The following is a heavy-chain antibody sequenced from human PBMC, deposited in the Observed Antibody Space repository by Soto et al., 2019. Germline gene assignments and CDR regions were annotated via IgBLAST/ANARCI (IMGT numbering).Heavy chain of an antibody. J-gene: IGHJ6*02. CDR3: AKDVRSSTSYYYGMDV. CDR2: ISYDGSNK. Sequence: QVQLVESGGGVVQPGRSLRLSCAASGFTFSSYGMHWVRQAPGKGLEWVAVISYDGSNKYYADSGKGRFTISRDNSKNTLYLQMNSLRAEDTAVYYCAKDVRSSTSYYYGMDVWGQGTTVTVSS. V-gene: IGHV3-30*18. CDR1: GFTFSSYG. D-gene: IGHD2-15*01.